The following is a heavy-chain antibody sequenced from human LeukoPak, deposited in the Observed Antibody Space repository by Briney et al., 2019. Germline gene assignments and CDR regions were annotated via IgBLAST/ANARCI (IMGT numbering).Heavy chain of an antibody. J-gene: IGHJ4*02. CDR3: ARDRGYSGYEMGY. V-gene: IGHV1-3*01. CDR2: INAGNGNT. Sequence: ASVKVSCKASGYTFSDYYILWVRQAPGQRLEWMGWINAGNGNTKYSQKFQGRVTITRDTSASTAYMELSSLRSEDTAVYYCARDRGYSGYEMGYWGQGTLVTVSS. CDR1: GYTFSDYY. D-gene: IGHD5-12*01.